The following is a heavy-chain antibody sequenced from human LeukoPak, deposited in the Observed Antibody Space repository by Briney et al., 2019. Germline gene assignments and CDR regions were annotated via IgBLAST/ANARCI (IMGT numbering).Heavy chain of an antibody. V-gene: IGHV3-21*01. D-gene: IGHD3-10*01. CDR2: SSTSSTYM. CDR1: GFTFSNYI. Sequence: GGSLRLSCAASGFTFSNYILNWVRQAPGEGLEWVSSSSTSSTYMYYADSVKGRFTISRDNAKSSLYLQMNSLRAEDTAVYYCARAMSFYYGSAFDYWGQGTLVTVSS. CDR3: ARAMSFYYGSAFDY. J-gene: IGHJ4*02.